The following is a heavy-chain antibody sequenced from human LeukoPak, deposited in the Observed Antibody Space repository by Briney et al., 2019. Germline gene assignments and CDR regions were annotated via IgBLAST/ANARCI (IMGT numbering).Heavy chain of an antibody. CDR3: ARQGGRLARSPFDY. CDR2: IHFSGGT. J-gene: IGHJ4*02. D-gene: IGHD6-19*01. CDR1: GGSFSSGTFY. Sequence: SETLSLTCTFSGGSFSSGTFYWAWIRQPPGTGLEWIGSIHFSGGTYYNPSLKSRVTISVNTSKNQFSLKVTSVTAADPAVYYCARQGGRLARSPFDYWGQGTLVTVSS. V-gene: IGHV4-39*01.